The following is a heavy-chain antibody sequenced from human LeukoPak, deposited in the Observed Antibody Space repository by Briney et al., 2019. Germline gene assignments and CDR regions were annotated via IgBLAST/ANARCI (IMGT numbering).Heavy chain of an antibody. CDR1: GFTFSSYA. Sequence: GGSLRLSCAASGFTFSSYAISWVRQAPGKGLEWVSGISGSGASTYYADSVKGRFTISRDNSKNTLYLQMNSLRAEDTAVYYCAKGRYRATLRSSGWYTPQPFDYWGQGTLATVSS. V-gene: IGHV3-23*01. CDR2: ISGSGAST. CDR3: AKGRYRATLRSSGWYTPQPFDY. J-gene: IGHJ4*02. D-gene: IGHD6-19*01.